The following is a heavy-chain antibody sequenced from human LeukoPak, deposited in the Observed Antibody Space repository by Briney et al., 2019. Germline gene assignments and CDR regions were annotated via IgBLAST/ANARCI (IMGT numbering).Heavy chain of an antibody. J-gene: IGHJ6*04. CDR2: INPATGGT. CDR3: ARGGYCSTSSCSYGMDV. Sequence: ASVKVSCKASGYTFTNYYIHWVRQAPGQGLEWLGWINPATGGTNYAQKFQGRVTMTRDTSITTAYMALSRLTSDETAAYFCARGGYCSTSSCSYGMDVWGKGTTVTVSS. V-gene: IGHV1-2*02. D-gene: IGHD2-15*01. CDR1: GYTFTNYY.